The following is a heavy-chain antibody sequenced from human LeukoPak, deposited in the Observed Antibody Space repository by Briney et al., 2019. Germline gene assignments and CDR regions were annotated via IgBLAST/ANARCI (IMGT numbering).Heavy chain of an antibody. V-gene: IGHV3-11*04. Sequence: GGSLSLSCAASGFTFSDYYMSWIRQAPGKGLEWVSYISSSGSTIYYADSVKGRFTISRDNAKNSLYLQMNSLRAEDTAVYYCARAWFYDSSGYEINYWGQGTLVTVSS. D-gene: IGHD3-22*01. CDR3: ARAWFYDSSGYEINY. CDR2: ISSSGSTI. CDR1: GFTFSDYY. J-gene: IGHJ4*02.